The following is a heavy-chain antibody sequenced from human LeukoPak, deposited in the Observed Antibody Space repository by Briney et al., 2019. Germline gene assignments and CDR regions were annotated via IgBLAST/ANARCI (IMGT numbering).Heavy chain of an antibody. Sequence: ASVKVSCKASGGTFSSYAISWVRQAPGQGLEWMGRIIPILGIANYAQKFQGRVTITADKSTSTAYMELSSLRSEDTAVYYCASLGRSSGWNYYYYGMDVWGQGTTVTVSS. CDR2: IIPILGIA. CDR3: ASLGRSSGWNYYYYGMDV. J-gene: IGHJ6*02. V-gene: IGHV1-69*04. D-gene: IGHD6-19*01. CDR1: GGTFSSYA.